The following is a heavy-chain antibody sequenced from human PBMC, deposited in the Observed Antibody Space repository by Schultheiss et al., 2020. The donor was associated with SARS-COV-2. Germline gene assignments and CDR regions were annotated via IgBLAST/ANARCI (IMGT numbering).Heavy chain of an antibody. CDR1: GFTFSSYW. J-gene: IGHJ5*02. D-gene: IGHD6-13*01. Sequence: GESLKISCAASGFTFSSYWMHWVRQAPGKGLVWVSRINSDGSSTSYADSVKGRFTISRDNAKNTLYLQMNSLRAEDTAVYYCARVRIAAAGFVDPWGQGTLVTVSS. V-gene: IGHV3-74*01. CDR2: INSDGSST. CDR3: ARVRIAAAGFVDP.